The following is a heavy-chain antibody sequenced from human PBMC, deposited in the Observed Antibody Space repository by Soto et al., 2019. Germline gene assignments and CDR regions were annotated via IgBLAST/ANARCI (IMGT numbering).Heavy chain of an antibody. D-gene: IGHD6-19*01. V-gene: IGHV4-39*01. CDR2: IYYSGST. CDR1: GGSISSSSYY. Sequence: SETLSLTCTVSGGSISSSSYYWGWIRQPPGKGLEWIGSIYYSGSTYYNPSLKSRVTISVDTSKNQFSLKLSSVTAADTVLYYCARLISKVAGMDYWGQGTLVTVSS. CDR3: ARLISKVAGMDY. J-gene: IGHJ4*02.